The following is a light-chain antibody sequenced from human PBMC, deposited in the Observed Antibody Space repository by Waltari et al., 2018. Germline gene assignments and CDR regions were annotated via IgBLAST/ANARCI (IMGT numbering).Light chain of an antibody. CDR2: AAS. CDR1: QSISSS. Sequence: DIQMTQSPSSLSASVGDRVTITCRASQSISSSLNWYQQKPGKAPQLLIYAASSLQSGVPSRFSGSGSGTDFTLTISSLQPEDSATYSCQQSYSTPTFGQGTQVEIK. J-gene: IGKJ1*01. CDR3: QQSYSTPT. V-gene: IGKV1-39*01.